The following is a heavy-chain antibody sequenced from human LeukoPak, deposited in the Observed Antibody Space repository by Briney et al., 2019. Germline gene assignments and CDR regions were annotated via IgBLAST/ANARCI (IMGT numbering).Heavy chain of an antibody. CDR2: ISAYNGNT. Sequence: ASVKVSCKASGYTFTSYGISWVRPAPGQGLEWMGWISAYNGNTNFAQKLQGRVTMTTDTSTSTAYMELRSLRSDDTAVYYCARDYGSYPVKDYWGQGTLVTVSS. D-gene: IGHD1-26*01. J-gene: IGHJ4*02. V-gene: IGHV1-18*01. CDR3: ARDYGSYPVKDY. CDR1: GYTFTSYG.